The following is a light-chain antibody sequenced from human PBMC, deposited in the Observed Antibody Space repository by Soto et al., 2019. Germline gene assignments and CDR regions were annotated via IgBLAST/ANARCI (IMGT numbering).Light chain of an antibody. V-gene: IGLV2-14*03. CDR1: SSDVGGYNY. CDR3: SSYTISSVV. Sequence: QAVLTQPASVSGSPGQSITISCTGASSDVGGYNYVSWYQQHPGKAPKLMIYDVSNRPSGVSNRCSGSKSDNTASLTISGLQGEDEADYYCSSYTISSVVFGGGTQLTVL. CDR2: DVS. J-gene: IGLJ2*01.